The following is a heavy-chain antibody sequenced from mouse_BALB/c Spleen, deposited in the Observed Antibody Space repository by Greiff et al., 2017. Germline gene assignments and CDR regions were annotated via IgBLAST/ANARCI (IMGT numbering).Heavy chain of an antibody. CDR1: GFTFSSYT. CDR2: ISNGGGST. CDR3: ARQGSYYGNYDWYFDG. J-gene: IGHJ1*01. D-gene: IGHD2-10*01. V-gene: IGHV5-12-2*01. Sequence: EVKLVESGGGLVQPGGSLKLSCAASGFTFSSYTMSWVRQTPEKRLEWVAYISNGGGSTYYPDTVKGRFTISRDNAKNTLYLQMSSLKSEDTAMYYCARQGSYYGNYDWYFDGWGAGTTVTVSS.